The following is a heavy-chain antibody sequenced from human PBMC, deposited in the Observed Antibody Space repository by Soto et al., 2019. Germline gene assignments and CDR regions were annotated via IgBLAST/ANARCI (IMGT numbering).Heavy chain of an antibody. Sequence: WASVKVSCKASGGTFSSYAISWVRQAPGQGLEWMGGIIPIFGTANYAQKFQGRVTITADESTSTAYMELSSLRSEDTAVYYCASGAARTYYYYYGMDVWGQGTTVTVSS. CDR3: ASGAARTYYYYYGMDV. CDR2: IIPIFGTA. CDR1: GGTFSSYA. V-gene: IGHV1-69*13. J-gene: IGHJ6*02. D-gene: IGHD6-6*01.